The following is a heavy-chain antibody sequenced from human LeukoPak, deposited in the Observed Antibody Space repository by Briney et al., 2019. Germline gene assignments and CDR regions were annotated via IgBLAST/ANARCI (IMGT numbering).Heavy chain of an antibody. CDR1: GFTFSDYN. Sequence: GGSLGLSCAASGFTFSDYNMNWVRQAPGKGLQWVSSISSSGTYIYYADSVKGRFTISRDDAKNSLYLQMNSLRAEDTAVYYCASVLTGWGQGTLVTVSS. CDR3: ASVLTG. J-gene: IGHJ4*02. V-gene: IGHV3-21*01. CDR2: ISSSGTYI.